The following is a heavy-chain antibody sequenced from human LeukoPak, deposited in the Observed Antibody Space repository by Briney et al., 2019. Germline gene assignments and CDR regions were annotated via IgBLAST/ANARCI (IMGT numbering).Heavy chain of an antibody. CDR3: ARGAYSRYFDY. CDR1: GFTFSSYS. Sequence: GGSLRLSCAASGFTFSSYSMNWVRQAPGKGLEWVSSISSSSSYIYYTDSVKGRFTISRDNSKNTLYLQMNSLRAEDTAVYYCARGAYSRYFDYWGQGTLLTVSS. V-gene: IGHV3-21*04. CDR2: ISSSSSYI. D-gene: IGHD6-13*01. J-gene: IGHJ4*02.